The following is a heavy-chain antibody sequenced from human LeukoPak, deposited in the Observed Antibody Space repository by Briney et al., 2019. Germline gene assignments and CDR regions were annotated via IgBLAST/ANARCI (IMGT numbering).Heavy chain of an antibody. CDR1: GFTFSSYG. J-gene: IGHJ4*02. CDR3: ARDLRLLGGPTYYFDY. D-gene: IGHD3-16*01. Sequence: PGGSLRPSCAASGFTFSSYGMHWVRQAPGKGLEWVAVIWYDGSNKYYADSVKGRFTISRDNSKNTLYLQMNSLRAEDTAVYYCARDLRLLGGPTYYFDYWGQGTLVTVSS. CDR2: IWYDGSNK. V-gene: IGHV3-33*01.